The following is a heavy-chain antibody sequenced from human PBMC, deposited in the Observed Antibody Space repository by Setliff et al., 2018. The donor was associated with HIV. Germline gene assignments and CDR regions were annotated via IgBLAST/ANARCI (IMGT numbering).Heavy chain of an antibody. V-gene: IGHV4-4*08. CDR2: IYTSGST. Sequence: TSETLSLTCTVSGGSISSYSWSWIRQPPGKGLEWIGYIYTSGSTNYNPSLKSRVTISVGTSENQFSLKLTSVTAADTAMYFCARDATSEGYMDVWGKGTTVTVSS. CDR1: GGSISSYS. CDR3: ARDATSEGYMDV. J-gene: IGHJ6*03.